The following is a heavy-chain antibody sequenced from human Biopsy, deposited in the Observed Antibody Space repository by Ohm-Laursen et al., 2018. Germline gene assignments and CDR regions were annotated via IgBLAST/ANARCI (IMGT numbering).Heavy chain of an antibody. CDR1: GYNFPTHY. J-gene: IGHJ4*02. V-gene: IGHV1-2*02. Sequence: EASVKVSCKASGYNFPTHYMHWVRQAPGQGLEWMGWINPKSGGTHYLEKFRGRVTMTRDTSISTAYMEVSSLRSDDTAVYYCAIDGNDFLTDYLKIDQWGQGTLVTVSS. D-gene: IGHD3-9*01. CDR2: INPKSGGT. CDR3: AIDGNDFLTDYLKIDQ.